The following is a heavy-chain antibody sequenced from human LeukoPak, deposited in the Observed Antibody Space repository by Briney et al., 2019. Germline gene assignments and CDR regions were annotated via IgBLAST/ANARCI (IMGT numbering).Heavy chain of an antibody. J-gene: IGHJ4*02. V-gene: IGHV3-23*01. CDR1: GFTFSSYA. D-gene: IGHD3-10*01. CDR3: AKDRELLWFGELLPFDY. Sequence: GGSLRLSCAASGFTFSSYAMSWVRQAPGKGLEWVSAISGSGGSTYYADSVKGRFAISRDNSKNTLYLQMNSLRAEDTAVYYCAKDRELLWFGELLPFDYWGQGTLVTVSS. CDR2: ISGSGGST.